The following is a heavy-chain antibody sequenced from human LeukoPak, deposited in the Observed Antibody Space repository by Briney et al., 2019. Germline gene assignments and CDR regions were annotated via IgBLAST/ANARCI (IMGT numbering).Heavy chain of an antibody. CDR2: IKQDGSEK. CDR3: ARGRRNFWSGYYY. D-gene: IGHD3-3*01. V-gene: IGHV3-7*01. J-gene: IGHJ4*02. CDR1: GFTVSSNY. Sequence: GGSLRLSCAASGFTVSSNYMSWVRQAPGKGLEWVAHIKQDGSEKYYVDSVKGRFTISRDNAKNSLYLQMNSLRAEDTAVYYCARGRRNFWSGYYYWGQGTLVTVSS.